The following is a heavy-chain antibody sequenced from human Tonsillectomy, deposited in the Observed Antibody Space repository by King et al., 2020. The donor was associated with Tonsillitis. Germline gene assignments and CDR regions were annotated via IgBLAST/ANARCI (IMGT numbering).Heavy chain of an antibody. V-gene: IGHV3-30*18. Sequence: VQLVQSGGGVVQPGRSLRLSCAASGFSFRTYGMHWVRQAPGQGLDWGAVISYDERKKYYAASVKGRFTISRDNSKNTLYLQMNSLRAEDTAVYYCAKDYSDDSWWYFDLWGRGTLVTVSS. D-gene: IGHD3-3*01. CDR1: GFSFRTYG. CDR3: AKDYSDDSWWYFDL. J-gene: IGHJ2*01. CDR2: ISYDERKK.